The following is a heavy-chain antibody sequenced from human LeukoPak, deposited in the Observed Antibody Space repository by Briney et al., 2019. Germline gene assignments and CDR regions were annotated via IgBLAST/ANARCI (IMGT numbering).Heavy chain of an antibody. CDR3: TTAGYGSGMAFDI. V-gene: IGHV3-15*01. CDR1: GFTFSSYA. D-gene: IGHD3-10*01. J-gene: IGHJ3*02. CDR2: IKSKTDGGTT. Sequence: GGSLRLSCAASGFTFSSYAMSWVRQAPGKGLEWVGRIKSKTDGGTTDYAAPVKGRLTISRDDSKNTLYLQMNSLKTEDTAVYYCTTAGYGSGMAFDIWGQGTMVTVSS.